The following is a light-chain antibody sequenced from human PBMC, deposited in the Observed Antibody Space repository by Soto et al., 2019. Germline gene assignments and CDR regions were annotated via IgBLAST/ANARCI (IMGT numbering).Light chain of an antibody. CDR2: DVS. Sequence: QSVVTQPASVSGSPGQSITISCTGTSSDVGGYNYVSWYQQHPGKAPKLMIYDVSNRPSGVSNRFSGSKSGNTASLTISGLQADDEADYYCSSYNSSLSLLGSGTKATVL. V-gene: IGLV2-14*01. CDR1: SSDVGGYNY. J-gene: IGLJ1*01. CDR3: SSYNSSLSL.